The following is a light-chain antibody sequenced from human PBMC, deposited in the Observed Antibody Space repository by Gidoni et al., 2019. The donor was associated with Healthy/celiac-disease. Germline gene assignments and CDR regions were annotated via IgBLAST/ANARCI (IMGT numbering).Light chain of an antibody. Sequence: DIVMTQYPDSLAVSLGERATINCKSRQSVLYSSSKTNYLAWYQQKQGQPPKLLIYWASTRESGVPDRFSGSGSGTDFTLTISSLQAEDVAVYYCQQYYSTPPRLTFGGGTKVEIK. CDR1: QSVLYSSSKTNY. CDR3: QQYYSTPPRLT. J-gene: IGKJ4*01. V-gene: IGKV4-1*01. CDR2: WAS.